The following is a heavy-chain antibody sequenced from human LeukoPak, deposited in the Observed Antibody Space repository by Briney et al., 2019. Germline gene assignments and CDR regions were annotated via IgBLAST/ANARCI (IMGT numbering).Heavy chain of an antibody. CDR3: AKDLHHGGNNPDAFDI. Sequence: PGGSLRLSCAASGFTFSSYAMSWVRQAPGKGLEWVSAISGSGGSTYYVDSVKGRFTISRDNSKNTLYLQMNSLRAEDTAVYYCAKDLHHGGNNPDAFDIWGQGTMVTVSS. J-gene: IGHJ3*02. D-gene: IGHD4-23*01. CDR1: GFTFSSYA. CDR2: ISGSGGST. V-gene: IGHV3-23*01.